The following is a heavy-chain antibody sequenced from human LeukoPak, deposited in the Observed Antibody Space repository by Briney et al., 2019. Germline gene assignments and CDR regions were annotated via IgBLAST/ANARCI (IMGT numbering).Heavy chain of an antibody. J-gene: IGHJ3*02. Sequence: PGGSLRLSCAASGFTFSSYWMHWVRQAPGKGLVRVSRINSDGSSTSYADSVKGRFTISRDNAKNTLYLQMNSLRVEDTAAYYCARGYPYDAFDIWGQGTMVTVSS. CDR1: GFTFSSYW. D-gene: IGHD1-1*01. CDR2: INSDGSST. CDR3: ARGYPYDAFDI. V-gene: IGHV3-74*01.